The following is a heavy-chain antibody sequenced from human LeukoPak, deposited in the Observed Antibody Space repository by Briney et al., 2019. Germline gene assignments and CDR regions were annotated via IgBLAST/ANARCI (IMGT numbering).Heavy chain of an antibody. Sequence: ASVKVSCKASGGTFSSYATSWVRQAPGQGLEWMGGIIPIFGTANYAQKFQGRVTITADESTSTAYMELSSLRSEDTAVYYCASGDSGYDTYNWFDPWGQGTLVTVSS. V-gene: IGHV1-69*13. CDR2: IIPIFGTA. J-gene: IGHJ5*02. D-gene: IGHD5-12*01. CDR3: ASGDSGYDTYNWFDP. CDR1: GGTFSSYA.